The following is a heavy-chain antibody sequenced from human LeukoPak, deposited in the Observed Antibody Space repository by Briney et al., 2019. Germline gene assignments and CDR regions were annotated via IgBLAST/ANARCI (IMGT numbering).Heavy chain of an antibody. CDR3: ARGRHGSGSYYQWY. Sequence: ASVKVSCKASGYTFTSYDINWVRQATGQGLEWMGWMNPNSGNTGYAQKFQGRVTMTRNTSISTAYMELSSLRSEDTAVYYCARGRHGSGSYYQWYWGQGTLVTVSS. D-gene: IGHD3-10*01. V-gene: IGHV1-8*01. J-gene: IGHJ4*02. CDR1: GYTFTSYD. CDR2: MNPNSGNT.